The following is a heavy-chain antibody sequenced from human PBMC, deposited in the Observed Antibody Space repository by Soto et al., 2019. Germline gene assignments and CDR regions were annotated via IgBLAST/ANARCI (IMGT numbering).Heavy chain of an antibody. Sequence: GGSLRLSCAASGFTFSSYAMSWVRQAPGKGLEWVSAISGSGGSTYYADSVKGRFTISRDNSKNTLYLQMNSLRAEDTAVYYCAKDKGYGDYSFTAFDIWGQGTMVTVSS. CDR2: ISGSGGST. V-gene: IGHV3-23*01. J-gene: IGHJ3*02. CDR1: GFTFSSYA. D-gene: IGHD4-17*01. CDR3: AKDKGYGDYSFTAFDI.